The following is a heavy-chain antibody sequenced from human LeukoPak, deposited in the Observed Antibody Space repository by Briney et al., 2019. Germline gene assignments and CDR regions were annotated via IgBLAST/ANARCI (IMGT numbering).Heavy chain of an antibody. J-gene: IGHJ1*01. D-gene: IGHD1-14*01. Sequence: GASVKVSCKASGYTFTSYGISWVRQATGQGLEWMGWMNPNSGNTGCAQKFQGRVTMTRNTSISTAYMEPSSLRSEDTAVYYCAINLPANRRFQHWGQGTLVTVSS. CDR2: MNPNSGNT. CDR3: AINLPANRRFQH. V-gene: IGHV1-8*02. CDR1: GYTFTSYG.